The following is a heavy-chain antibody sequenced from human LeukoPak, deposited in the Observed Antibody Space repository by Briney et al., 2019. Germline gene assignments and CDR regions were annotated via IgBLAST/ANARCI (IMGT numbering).Heavy chain of an antibody. V-gene: IGHV3-15*01. CDR2: IKSKTDGGTT. D-gene: IGHD3-3*01. CDR1: GFTFSNAW. J-gene: IGHJ4*02. CDR3: VGSFWSGYYSGYYFDN. Sequence: GGSLRLSCAASGFTFSNAWMSWVRQAPGKGLEWVGRIKSKTDGGTTDYAAPMKGRFTISREDSKNTLYLQMNSLKTEDTAVYYCVGSFWSGYYSGYYFDNWGQGTLVTVSS.